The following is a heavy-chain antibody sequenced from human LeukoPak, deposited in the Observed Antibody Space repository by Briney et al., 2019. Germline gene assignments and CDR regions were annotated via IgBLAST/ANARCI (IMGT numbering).Heavy chain of an antibody. D-gene: IGHD3-3*01. CDR2: INHSGST. CDR3: ARVVGRYDFWSGYPGGWFDP. CDR1: GGSFSGYY. Sequence: SETLPLTCAVYGGSFSGYYWSWIRQPPGKGLEWIGEINHSGSTNYDPSLKSRVTISVDTSKNQFSLKLSSVTAADTAVYYCARVVGRYDFWSGYPGGWFDPWGQGTLVTVSS. J-gene: IGHJ5*02. V-gene: IGHV4-34*01.